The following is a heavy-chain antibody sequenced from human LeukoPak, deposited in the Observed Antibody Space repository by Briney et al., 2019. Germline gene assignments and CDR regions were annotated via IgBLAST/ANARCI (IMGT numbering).Heavy chain of an antibody. V-gene: IGHV3-33*01. D-gene: IGHD3-10*01. CDR3: ARDSVSRGVAPGFDY. CDR1: GFTFSSYG. J-gene: IGHJ4*02. CDR2: IWYDGSNK. Sequence: PGGSLRLSCAASGFTFSSYGMHWVRQAPAKGLEWVAVIWYDGSNKYYADSVKGRFTISRDNSKNTLYLQMNSLRAEDTAVYYCARDSVSRGVAPGFDYWGQGTLVTVSS.